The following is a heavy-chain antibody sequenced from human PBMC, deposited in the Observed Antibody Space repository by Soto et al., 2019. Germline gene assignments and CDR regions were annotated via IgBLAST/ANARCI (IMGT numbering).Heavy chain of an antibody. J-gene: IGHJ4*02. CDR3: AHRRDGLDY. CDR1: GFSLSTSGVG. CDR2: IYWDDDK. Sequence: QITLKESGPPLVKPTQTLTLTCTFSGFSLSTSGVGVDWIRQPPGKALEWLALIYWDDDKRYSPSLKSRLTITKDTSKDQVVLTMTNMDPVDTATYYCAHRRDGLDYWGQGTLVTVSS. V-gene: IGHV2-5*02.